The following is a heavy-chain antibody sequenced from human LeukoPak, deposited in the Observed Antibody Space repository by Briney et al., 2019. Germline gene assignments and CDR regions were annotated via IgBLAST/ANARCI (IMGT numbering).Heavy chain of an antibody. J-gene: IGHJ6*02. V-gene: IGHV3-53*01. CDR1: GFTFSSYA. CDR2: IYSGGST. Sequence: GSLRLSCAASGFTFSSYAMSWVRQAPGKGLEWVSVIYSGGSTYYADSVKGRFTISRDNSKNTLYLQMNSLRAEDTAVYYCASLYGMDVWGQGTTVTVSS. CDR3: ASLYGMDV.